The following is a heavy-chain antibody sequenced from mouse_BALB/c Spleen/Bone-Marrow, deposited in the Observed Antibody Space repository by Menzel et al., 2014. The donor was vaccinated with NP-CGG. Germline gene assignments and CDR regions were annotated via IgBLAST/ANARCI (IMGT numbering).Heavy chain of an antibody. V-gene: IGHV4-1*02. CDR2: INPDSSTI. CDR3: ARPDGSPYAMGY. J-gene: IGHJ4*01. CDR1: GFDFSRYW. D-gene: IGHD2-3*01. Sequence: EVKVVESGGGLVQPGGSLKLSCAASGFDFSRYWMSWVRQAPGKGLKWIGEINPDSSTINYTPSLKDKFIISRDNAKNTLYLQVSKVRSEDTALYYCARPDGSPYAMGYWGQGTSVTVSS.